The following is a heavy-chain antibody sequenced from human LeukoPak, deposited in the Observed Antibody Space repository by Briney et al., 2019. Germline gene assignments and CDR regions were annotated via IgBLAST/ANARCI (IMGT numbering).Heavy chain of an antibody. V-gene: IGHV4-61*01. J-gene: IGHJ4*02. CDR3: ARDPPVAGTS. CDR2: IYASGNT. D-gene: IGHD6-19*01. CDR1: GGSVSSASYY. Sequence: SETLSLTCTVSGGSVSSASYYWTWIRQPPGKGLEWIGYIYASGNTNYNPSLKSRVTISVDTSKNQFSLKLSSVTAADTAVYYRARDPPVAGTSWGQGTLVTVSS.